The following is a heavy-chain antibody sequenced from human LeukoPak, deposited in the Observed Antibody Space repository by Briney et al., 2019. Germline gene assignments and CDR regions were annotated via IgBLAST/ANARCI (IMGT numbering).Heavy chain of an antibody. Sequence: GGSLRLSCAASGFTFSSYAMSWVRQAPGKGLEWVSAISGSGGSTYYADSVKGRFTISRDNSKNTLYLQMNSLRAEDTAVYYCAKSGYRSGIFRDVTYQYFDYWGQGTLVTVSS. D-gene: IGHD3-10*01. CDR3: AKSGYRSGIFRDVTYQYFDY. J-gene: IGHJ4*02. CDR1: GFTFSSYA. CDR2: ISGSGGST. V-gene: IGHV3-23*01.